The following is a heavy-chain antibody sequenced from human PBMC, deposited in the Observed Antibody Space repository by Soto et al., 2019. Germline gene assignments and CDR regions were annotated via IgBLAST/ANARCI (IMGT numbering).Heavy chain of an antibody. CDR3: AKAIEYSSSDLSDY. CDR2: ISGSGVST. V-gene: IGHV3-23*01. J-gene: IGHJ4*02. CDR1: GFTFSSYA. D-gene: IGHD6-6*01. Sequence: EVQLLESGGGLVQPGGSLRLSCAAAGFTFSSYAMSWVRQAPGKGLEWVSAISGSGVSTYYADSVKGRFTISRDNSNNTLYLQMNSLRAEDTAVYYCAKAIEYSSSDLSDYWGQGTLVTVSS.